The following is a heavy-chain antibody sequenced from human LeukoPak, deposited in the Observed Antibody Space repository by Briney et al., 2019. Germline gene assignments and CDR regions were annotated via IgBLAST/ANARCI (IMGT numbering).Heavy chain of an antibody. CDR2: IYYSGRT. Sequence: SETLSLTCTVSGGSISSGGYYWSWIRQHPGKGLEWIGYIYYSGRTYYNPSLKSRVTISVDTSKNQFSLKLSSVTAADTAVYYCARVRLLWFGELSCWFDPWGQGTLVTVSS. CDR3: ARVRLLWFGELSCWFDP. CDR1: GGSISSGGYY. D-gene: IGHD3-10*01. J-gene: IGHJ5*02. V-gene: IGHV4-31*03.